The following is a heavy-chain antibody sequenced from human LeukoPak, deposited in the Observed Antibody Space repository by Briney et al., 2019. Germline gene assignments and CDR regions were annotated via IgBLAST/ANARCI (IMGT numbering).Heavy chain of an antibody. V-gene: IGHV3-30-3*02. J-gene: IGHJ3*02. CDR3: AKTSYYYDSSGYYAFDI. CDR1: GFTFSSYA. CDR2: ISYDGSNK. Sequence: PGGSLRLSCAASGFTFSSYAMHWVRQAPGKGLEWVAVISYDGSNKYYADSVKGRFTISRDNSKNTLYLQMNSLRAEDTAVYYCAKTSYYYDSSGYYAFDIWGQGTMVTVSS. D-gene: IGHD3-22*01.